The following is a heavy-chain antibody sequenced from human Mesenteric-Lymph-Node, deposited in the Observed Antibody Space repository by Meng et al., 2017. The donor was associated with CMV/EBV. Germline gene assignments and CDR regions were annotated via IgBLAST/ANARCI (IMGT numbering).Heavy chain of an antibody. Sequence: GESLKISCAASGFTFSSYSMNWVRQAPGKGLEWVSYISSSSSTIYYADSVKGRFTISRDNSKNTLYLQMNSLRAEDTAVYYCAKDGALRFLEWLSTNFDYWGQGTLVTVSS. CDR2: ISSSSSTI. D-gene: IGHD3-3*01. J-gene: IGHJ4*02. V-gene: IGHV3-48*01. CDR3: AKDGALRFLEWLSTNFDY. CDR1: GFTFSSYS.